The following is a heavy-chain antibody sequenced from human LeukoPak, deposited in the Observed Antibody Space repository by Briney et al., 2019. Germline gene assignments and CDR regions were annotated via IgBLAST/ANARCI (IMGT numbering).Heavy chain of an antibody. V-gene: IGHV1-24*01. CDR1: GYTLTELS. CDR2: FDPEDGET. J-gene: IGHJ6*02. Sequence: ASVRVSCKVSGYTLTELSMHWVRQAPGKGLEWMGGFDPEDGETIYAQKFQGRVTMTEDTSTDTAYMELSSLRSEGTAVYYCATGYCSSTSCSYYYYYGMDVWGQGTTVTVSS. D-gene: IGHD2-2*01. CDR3: ATGYCSSTSCSYYYYYGMDV.